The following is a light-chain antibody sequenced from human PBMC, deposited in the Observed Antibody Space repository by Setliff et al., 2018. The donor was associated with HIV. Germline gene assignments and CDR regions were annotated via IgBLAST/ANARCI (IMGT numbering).Light chain of an antibody. V-gene: IGLV2-14*03. J-gene: IGLJ2*01. CDR1: SSDVGGYNY. Sequence: QSVLTQPASVSGSPGQSITISCTGTSSDVGGYNYVSWYQQHPGKAPKLMIFDVTNRPSGVSNRFSGSKSGNTASLTISGLQSEDEADYYCSSYTSSSTLLFGGGTMVTVL. CDR3: SSYTSSSTLL. CDR2: DVT.